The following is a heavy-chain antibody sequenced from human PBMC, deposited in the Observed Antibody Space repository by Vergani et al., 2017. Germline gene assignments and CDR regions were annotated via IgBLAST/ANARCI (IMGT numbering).Heavy chain of an antibody. V-gene: IGHV4-59*01. D-gene: IGHD2-21*01. CDR3: ARGALWWFRQIDS. Sequence: QVQLQESGPGLVKPSETLSLTCSVSGDSMNTYYWTWIRQPPGKGLEWIGYIYDSGYTKYNPSLKMRVTMSLDTSKNQFSLNLYTVTAADTAVYYCARGALWWFRQIDSWGQGTLVTVSS. J-gene: IGHJ4*02. CDR1: GDSMNTYY. CDR2: IYDSGYT.